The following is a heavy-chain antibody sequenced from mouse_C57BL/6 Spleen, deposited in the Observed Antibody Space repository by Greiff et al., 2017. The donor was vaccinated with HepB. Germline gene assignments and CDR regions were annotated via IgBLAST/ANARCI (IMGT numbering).Heavy chain of an antibody. J-gene: IGHJ3*01. V-gene: IGHV1-81*01. Sequence: VKLVESGAELARPGASVKLSCKASGYTFTSYGISWVKQRTGQGLEWIGEIYPRSGNTYYNEKFKGKATLTADKSSSTAYMELRSLTSEDSAVYFCAPKDGYYVGFAYWGQGTLVTVSA. CDR2: IYPRSGNT. CDR3: APKDGYYVGFAY. D-gene: IGHD2-3*01. CDR1: GYTFTSYG.